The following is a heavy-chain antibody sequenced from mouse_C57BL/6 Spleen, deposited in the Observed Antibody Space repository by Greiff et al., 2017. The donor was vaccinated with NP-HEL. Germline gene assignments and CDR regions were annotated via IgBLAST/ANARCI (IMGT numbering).Heavy chain of an antibody. V-gene: IGHV1-74*01. Sequence: QVQLQQPGAELVKPGASVKVSCKASGYTFTSYWMHWVKQRPGQGLEWIGRIHPSDSDTNYIQKFKGKATLTVDKSSSTAYMQLSSLTSEDSAVYYCAIEGLYYYGSSRAWFAYWGQGTLVTVSA. D-gene: IGHD1-1*01. J-gene: IGHJ3*01. CDR3: AIEGLYYYGSSRAWFAY. CDR2: IHPSDSDT. CDR1: GYTFTSYW.